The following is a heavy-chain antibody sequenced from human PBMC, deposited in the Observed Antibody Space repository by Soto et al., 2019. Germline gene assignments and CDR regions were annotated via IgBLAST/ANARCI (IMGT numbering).Heavy chain of an antibody. V-gene: IGHV3-30*18. D-gene: IGHD4-17*01. Sequence: GGSLRLSCAASGFTFSSYGMHWVRQAPGKGLEWVAVISYDGSNKYYADSVKGRFTISRDNSKNTLYLQMNSLRAEDTAVYYCAKDQAVTTPCMDVWGQGTTVTVSS. CDR2: ISYDGSNK. CDR1: GFTFSSYG. CDR3: AKDQAVTTPCMDV. J-gene: IGHJ6*02.